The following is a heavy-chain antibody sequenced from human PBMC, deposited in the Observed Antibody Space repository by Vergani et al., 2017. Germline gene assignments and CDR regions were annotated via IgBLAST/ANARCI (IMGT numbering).Heavy chain of an antibody. Sequence: EVQLLESGGDLIPRGGSLRLSCAASGFTFSNYAMSWVRQAPGRGLEWVSTISGNGGSTYYADYVKGRFTISSDNSNNTLYLKMNSLRAEDTAIFYCTKNSHRKYCSGGSCYSFLDYWGQGTLVTVSS. V-gene: IGHV3-23*01. CDR1: GFTFSNYA. J-gene: IGHJ4*02. CDR2: ISGNGGST. CDR3: TKNSHRKYCSGGSCYSFLDY. D-gene: IGHD2-15*01.